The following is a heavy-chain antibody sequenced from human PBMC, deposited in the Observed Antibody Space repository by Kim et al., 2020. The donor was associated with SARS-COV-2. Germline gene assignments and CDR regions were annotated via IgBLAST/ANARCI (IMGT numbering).Heavy chain of an antibody. CDR3: ATPYRAYSSSWVSDY. D-gene: IGHD6-13*01. CDR2: IYYSGST. V-gene: IGHV4-39*01. Sequence: SETLSLTCTVSGGSISSSSYYWGWIRQPPGKGLEWIGSIYYSGSTYYNPSLKSRVTISVDTSKNQFSLKLSSVTAADTAVYYCATPYRAYSSSWVSDYWGQGTLVTVSS. J-gene: IGHJ4*02. CDR1: GGSISSSSYY.